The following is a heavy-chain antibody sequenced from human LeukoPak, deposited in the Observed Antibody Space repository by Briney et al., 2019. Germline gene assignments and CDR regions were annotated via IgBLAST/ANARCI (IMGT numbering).Heavy chain of an antibody. J-gene: IGHJ4*02. V-gene: IGHV3-23*01. CDR2: VRGSGSDT. CDR3: AKASRRDTAYDSPFDY. Sequence: PGGSLRLSCAASGFTFSTYAMTWVRQPPGKGLEWVSAVRGSGSDTYYADSVKGRFTISRDNSKNTLYLQMNSLRAEDTAIYFYAKASRRDTAYDSPFDYWGQGTLVTVSS. CDR1: GFTFSTYA. D-gene: IGHD3-3*01.